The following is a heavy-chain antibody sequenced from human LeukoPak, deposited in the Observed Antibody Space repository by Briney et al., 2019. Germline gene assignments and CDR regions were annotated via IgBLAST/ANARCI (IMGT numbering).Heavy chain of an antibody. CDR2: IKQDGSEK. CDR3: ARAPSVGYSYGYFIDY. D-gene: IGHD5-18*01. CDR1: GFTFSSYW. Sequence: GGSLRLSCAASGFTFSSYWMSWVRQALGKGLEWVANIKQDGSEKYYVDSVKGRFTISRDNAKNSLYLQMNSLRAEDTAVYYCARAPSVGYSYGYFIDYWGQGTLVTVSS. J-gene: IGHJ4*02. V-gene: IGHV3-7*01.